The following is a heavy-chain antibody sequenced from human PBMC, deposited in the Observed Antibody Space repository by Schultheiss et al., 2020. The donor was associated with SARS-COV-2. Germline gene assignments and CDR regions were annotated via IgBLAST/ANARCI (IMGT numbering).Heavy chain of an antibody. Sequence: GGSLRLSCAASGFTFSNAWMSWVRQAPGKGLEWVANIKQDGSEKYYVDSVKGRFTISRDNAKNSLYLQMNSLRAEDTAVYYCARVSGYSYGYHYYYYMDVWGKGTTVTVSS. V-gene: IGHV3-7*01. J-gene: IGHJ6*03. CDR2: IKQDGSEK. CDR3: ARVSGYSYGYHYYYYMDV. D-gene: IGHD5-18*01. CDR1: GFTFSNAW.